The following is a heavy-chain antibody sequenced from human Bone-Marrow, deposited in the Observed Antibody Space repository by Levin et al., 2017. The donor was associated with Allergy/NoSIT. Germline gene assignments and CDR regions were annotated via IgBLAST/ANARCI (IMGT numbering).Heavy chain of an antibody. CDR3: AHRGIDTIFGMVLSGDWFDF. CDR1: GFSLSTSGRG. CDR2: IYWDDDK. D-gene: IGHD3-3*01. J-gene: IGHJ5*01. Sequence: NESGPTLVKATETLTLTCTLSGFSLSTSGRGVNWIRQPPGKAPEWLALIYWDDDKRYNPSLKSRLTITKDTSKNEVVLTMTNMDPVDTATYYCAHRGIDTIFGMVLSGDWFDFWGQGALVTVAS. V-gene: IGHV2-5*02.